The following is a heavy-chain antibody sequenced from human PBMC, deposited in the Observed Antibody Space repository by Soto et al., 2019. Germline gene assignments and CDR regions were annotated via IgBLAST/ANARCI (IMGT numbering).Heavy chain of an antibody. CDR3: ARDVPTVTTGGPDY. D-gene: IGHD4-17*01. Sequence: QVQLVQSGVEVEKPGASVKVSCKASGYTFTSYGVSWVRQAPGQGLEWMGWISAYNGNTNYAQKFQCRVTMTTDTSTSTAYMELRSLRSDDTAVYYCARDVPTVTTGGPDYWGQGTLVTVSS. V-gene: IGHV1-18*01. CDR1: GYTFTSYG. CDR2: ISAYNGNT. J-gene: IGHJ4*02.